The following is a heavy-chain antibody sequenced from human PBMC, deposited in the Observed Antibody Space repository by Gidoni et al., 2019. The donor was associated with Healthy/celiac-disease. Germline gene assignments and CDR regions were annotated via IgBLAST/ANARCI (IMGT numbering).Heavy chain of an antibody. CDR1: GCTFSSYA. CDR2: ISGSGGST. D-gene: IGHD2-15*01. J-gene: IGHJ4*02. Sequence: EVQLLESGGGLVQTGGSLRLSCAASGCTFSSYAMSWVRQAPGKGLEWVSAISGSGGSTYYADSVKGRFTISRDNSKNTLYLQMNSLRAEDTAVYYCAKDLVVVVAATQVGYFDYWGQGTLVTVSS. V-gene: IGHV3-23*01. CDR3: AKDLVVVVAATQVGYFDY.